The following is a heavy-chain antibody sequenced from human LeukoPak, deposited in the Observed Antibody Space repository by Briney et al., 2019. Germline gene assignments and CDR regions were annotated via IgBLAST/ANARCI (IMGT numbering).Heavy chain of an antibody. CDR1: GYTFTGYY. J-gene: IGHJ6*03. Sequence: ASVKVSCKASGYTFTGYYMHWVRQAPGQGLEWMGRINPNSGGTNYAQTFQGRVTMTRDTSISTAYMELSRLRSDDTAVYYCASGWYYYYMDVWGKGTTVTVSS. D-gene: IGHD2-15*01. CDR3: ASGWYYYYMDV. CDR2: INPNSGGT. V-gene: IGHV1-2*06.